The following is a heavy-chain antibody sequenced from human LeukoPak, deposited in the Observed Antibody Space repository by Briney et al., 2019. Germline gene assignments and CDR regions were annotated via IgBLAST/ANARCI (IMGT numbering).Heavy chain of an antibody. CDR1: GFTFYSYA. D-gene: IGHD3-22*01. CDR2: ISGSGGST. V-gene: IGHV3-23*01. CDR3: VFDSPAFDI. Sequence: GSLRLSCAASGFTFYSYAMNWVRQAPGKGLEWVSTISGSGGSTYYADSVKGRFTISRDNSKNTLYLQMNSLRAEDTAVYYCVFDSPAFDIWGQGTMVTVSS. J-gene: IGHJ3*02.